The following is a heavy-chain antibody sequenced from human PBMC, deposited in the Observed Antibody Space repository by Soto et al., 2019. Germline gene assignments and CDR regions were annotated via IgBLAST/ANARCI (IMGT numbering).Heavy chain of an antibody. J-gene: IGHJ4*02. CDR1: GGSISSGGYS. V-gene: IGHV4-30-2*01. CDR3: ARAAMYYDSSGYYYYFDY. Sequence: SETLSLTCAVAGGSISSGGYSWSWIRQPPGKGLEWIGYIYHSGSTYYNPSLKSRVTISVDRSKNQFSLKLSSVTAADTAVYYCARAAMYYDSSGYYYYFDYWGQGTLVTVSS. CDR2: IYHSGST. D-gene: IGHD3-22*01.